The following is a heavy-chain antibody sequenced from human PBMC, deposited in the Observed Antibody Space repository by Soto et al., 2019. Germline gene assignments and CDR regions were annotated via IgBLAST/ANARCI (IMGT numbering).Heavy chain of an antibody. Sequence: QLVESGGGLAQPGGSLRLSCAASGGTFSSYWIHWVRQAPGKGLVWVSRVKSDGTTTSYADSVRGRFTISRDNAKNTLYVQMNSLRAEDTAVYYWVGGRGWYRYDAFDMWGQGTMFAV. V-gene: IGHV3-74*01. J-gene: IGHJ3*02. CDR1: GGTFSSYW. CDR2: VKSDGTTT. CDR3: VGGRGWYRYDAFDM. D-gene: IGHD6-19*01.